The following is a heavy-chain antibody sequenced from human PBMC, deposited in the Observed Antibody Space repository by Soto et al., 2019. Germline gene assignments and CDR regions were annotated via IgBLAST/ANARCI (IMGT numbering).Heavy chain of an antibody. Sequence: QVQLVESGGGVVQPGRSLRLSCAASGFTFSSYGMHWVRQAPGKGLEWVAVISYDGSNKYYADSVKGRFTISRDNSKNTLYLQMNSLRAEDTAVYYCEKRHGADYYGMDVWGQGTTVTVSS. D-gene: IGHD3-10*01. CDR3: EKRHGADYYGMDV. CDR1: GFTFSSYG. CDR2: ISYDGSNK. V-gene: IGHV3-30*18. J-gene: IGHJ6*02.